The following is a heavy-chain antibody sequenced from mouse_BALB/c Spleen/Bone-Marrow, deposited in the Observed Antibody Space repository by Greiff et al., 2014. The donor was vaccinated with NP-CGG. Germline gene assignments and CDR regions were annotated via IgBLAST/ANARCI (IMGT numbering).Heavy chain of an antibody. CDR3: ARVTSSAVGAMDY. D-gene: IGHD3-2*02. V-gene: IGHV2-9*02. J-gene: IGHJ4*01. Sequence: VQLVEPGPGLVAPSQSLSITCTVSGFSLTNYGVHWVRQPPGKGLEWLGVIWAGGSTNYNSALMSRLSISKDNSKSQVFLKMNSLQTDDTAMYYCARVTSSAVGAMDYWGQGTSVTVSS. CDR1: GFSLTNYG. CDR2: IWAGGST.